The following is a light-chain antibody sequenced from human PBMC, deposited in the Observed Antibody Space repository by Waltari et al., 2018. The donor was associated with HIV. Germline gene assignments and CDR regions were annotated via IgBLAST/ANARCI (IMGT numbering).Light chain of an antibody. V-gene: IGLV3-25*03. CDR1: SLPNKV. CDR2: KDI. CDR3: QSTDDDGIWV. J-gene: IGLJ3*02. Sequence: SYGMTQATSVSVSPGQTAKITCSRGSLPNKVSSWYRQRPGQAPILLIYKDIGRPSGIPDRISGSRSGTTVTLTINGVQAEDEADYYCQSTDDDGIWVFGGGTKLTVL.